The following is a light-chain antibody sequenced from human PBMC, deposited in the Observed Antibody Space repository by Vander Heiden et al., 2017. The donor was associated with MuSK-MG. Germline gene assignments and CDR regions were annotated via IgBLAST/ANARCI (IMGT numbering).Light chain of an antibody. Sequence: SYVLPQPPPLFVAPGAPATITCGGANIGSRSVHWYQQRPGQAPVLAIYNDVFRPSGIPDRFSGSNSGNTATLTIRRVEAGDEADYYCQVWDRAGDENSVLGCGTKVTV. CDR2: NDV. CDR1: NIGSRS. V-gene: IGLV3-21*04. J-gene: IGLJ1*01. CDR3: QVWDRAGDENSV.